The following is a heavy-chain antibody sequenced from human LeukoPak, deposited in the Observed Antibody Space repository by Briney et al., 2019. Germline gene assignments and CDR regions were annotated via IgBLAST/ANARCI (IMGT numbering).Heavy chain of an antibody. D-gene: IGHD3-22*01. Sequence: GASVKVSCKASGYTFTSYDINWVRQATGQGLEWMGWMNPNSGNTGYAQKFQGRVTMTRNTSISTAYMELSSLRSEDTAVYYCARASRDRRRGSGYYGDWGQGTLVTVSS. CDR1: GYTFTSYD. V-gene: IGHV1-8*01. CDR3: ARASRDRRRGSGYYGD. CDR2: MNPNSGNT. J-gene: IGHJ4*02.